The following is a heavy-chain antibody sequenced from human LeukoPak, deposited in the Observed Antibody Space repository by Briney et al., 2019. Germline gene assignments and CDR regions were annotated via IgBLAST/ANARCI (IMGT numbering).Heavy chain of an antibody. V-gene: IGHV3-7*01. Sequence: PGGSLRLSCAASGFTFSNYWMTWVRQAPGKGLEWVAHINQDGSKEYYMDSVKARFTISRDNAKNSLSLQMNSLRAEDTAGYYCVRDGGVSGYDLLDYWGQGTLVTVSS. D-gene: IGHD5-12*01. CDR2: INQDGSKE. J-gene: IGHJ4*02. CDR3: VRDGGVSGYDLLDY. CDR1: GFTFSNYW.